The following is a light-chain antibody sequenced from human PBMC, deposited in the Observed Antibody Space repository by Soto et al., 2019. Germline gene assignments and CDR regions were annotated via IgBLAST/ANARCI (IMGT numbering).Light chain of an antibody. CDR3: CSYAGSRTFV. Sequence: QSVLTQPASVSGSPGQSITISCTGTSSDVGGYNFVSWYQQHPGNAPKLIIHEVLNRPSGVSSRFSGSKSGNTASLTISGLQAEDEAHYHCCSYAGSRTFVFGGGTKLTVL. V-gene: IGLV2-23*02. CDR2: EVL. J-gene: IGLJ2*01. CDR1: SSDVGGYNF.